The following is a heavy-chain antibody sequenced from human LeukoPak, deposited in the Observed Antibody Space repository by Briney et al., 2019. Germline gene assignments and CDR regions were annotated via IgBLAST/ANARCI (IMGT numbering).Heavy chain of an antibody. CDR1: GFTFSKYA. J-gene: IGHJ3*02. Sequence: ETGGSLRLSCAASGFTFSKYAMSWVRQAPGKGLEWVSTVNDRGTGTYYADSVQGRFTISRDNSKNTLYLQMNSLRAEDTAIYYCAKDPNGDYIGTFDIWGQGTMVTVSS. V-gene: IGHV3-23*01. CDR2: VNDRGTGT. D-gene: IGHD4-17*01. CDR3: AKDPNGDYIGTFDI.